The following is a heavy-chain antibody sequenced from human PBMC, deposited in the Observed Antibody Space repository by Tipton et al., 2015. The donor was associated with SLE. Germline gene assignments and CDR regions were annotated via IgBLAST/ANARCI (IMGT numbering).Heavy chain of an antibody. V-gene: IGHV3-23*01. D-gene: IGHD4-23*01. Sequence: SLRLSCAASGFTFSSYAMSWVRQAPGKGLEWVSGISGSGGSTYYADSVKGRFTISRDNSKNTLYLQMNSLRAEDTAVYYCARDPLTTVVGFDYWGQGTLVTVSS. CDR3: ARDPLTTVVGFDY. CDR2: ISGSGGST. J-gene: IGHJ4*02. CDR1: GFTFSSYA.